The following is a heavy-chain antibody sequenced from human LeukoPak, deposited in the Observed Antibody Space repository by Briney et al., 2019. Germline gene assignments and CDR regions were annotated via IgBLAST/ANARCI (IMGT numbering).Heavy chain of an antibody. Sequence: ASVKVSCKATSRISWVRQAPGQGLEWMGWIGTYGGDTYYAQKFQGRITVTTDTSTGTVYMELRNLRSDDTAVYYCARDLWNFYDDSGYNGDFDSWGQGTLVTVSS. CDR2: IGTYGGDT. CDR1: TSR. CDR3: ARDLWNFYDDSGYNGDFDS. D-gene: IGHD3-22*01. V-gene: IGHV1-18*01. J-gene: IGHJ5*01.